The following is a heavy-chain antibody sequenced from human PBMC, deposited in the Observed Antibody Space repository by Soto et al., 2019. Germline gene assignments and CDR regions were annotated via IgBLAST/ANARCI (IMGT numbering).Heavy chain of an antibody. V-gene: IGHV1-8*01. CDR1: GYTFSTYD. D-gene: IGHD5-12*01. CDR3: ARGRYSGYDSYMDV. Sequence: ASVKVSCKASGYTFSTYDINWVRQASGQGLEWMGWMNPNRGDTDYAQKFQGRVTMTRNTSISTAYMELSSLRSEDTAVYYCARGRYSGYDSYMDVWGKGTTVTVSS. J-gene: IGHJ6*03. CDR2: MNPNRGDT.